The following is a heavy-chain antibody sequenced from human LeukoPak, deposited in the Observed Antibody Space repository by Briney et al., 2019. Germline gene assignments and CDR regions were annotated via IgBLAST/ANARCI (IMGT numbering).Heavy chain of an antibody. CDR3: TTDPKEYYYYYGMDV. CDR2: IKSKTDGGTT. V-gene: IGHV3-15*01. J-gene: IGHJ6*02. Sequence: GGSLRLSCAASGFTFSNAWMSWVRQAPVKGLEWVCRIKSKTDGGTTDYAAPVKGRFTISRDDSKNTLYLQMNSLKTEDTAVYYCTTDPKEYYYYYGMDVWGQGTTVTVSS. CDR1: GFTFSNAW.